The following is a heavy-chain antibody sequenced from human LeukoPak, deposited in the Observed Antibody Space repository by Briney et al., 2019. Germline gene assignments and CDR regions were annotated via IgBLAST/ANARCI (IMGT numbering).Heavy chain of an antibody. CDR1: GFTFSSYG. D-gene: IGHD1-1*01. Sequence: GGSLRLSCAASGFTFSSYGIHWVRQAPGKGLEWVAFVQYDGSNKYYADSVKGRFTISRDNSKNTLYLQMNSLREDDTAVYYCAKRANWNDGTFDYWGQGTLVTVSS. V-gene: IGHV3-30*02. CDR2: VQYDGSNK. J-gene: IGHJ4*02. CDR3: AKRANWNDGTFDY.